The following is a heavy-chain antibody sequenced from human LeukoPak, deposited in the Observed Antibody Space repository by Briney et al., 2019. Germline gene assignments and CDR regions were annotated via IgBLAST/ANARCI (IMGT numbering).Heavy chain of an antibody. D-gene: IGHD3-10*01. CDR1: GFTVSSNY. V-gene: IGHV3-21*01. CDR3: ARATYYYGSGSYFKDFYYYYGMDV. J-gene: IGHJ6*02. CDR2: ISSSSSYI. Sequence: GGSLRLSCAASGFTVSSNYMSWVRQAPGKGLEWVSSISSSSSYIYYADSVKGRFTISRDNAKNSLYLQMNSLRAEDTAVYYCARATYYYGSGSYFKDFYYYYGMDVWGQGTTVTVSS.